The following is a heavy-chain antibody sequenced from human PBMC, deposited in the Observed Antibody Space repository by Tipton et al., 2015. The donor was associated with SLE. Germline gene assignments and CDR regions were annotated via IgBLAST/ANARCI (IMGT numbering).Heavy chain of an antibody. V-gene: IGHV4-31*03. CDR3: ARDRGRREWELLSDAFDI. J-gene: IGHJ3*02. Sequence: TLSLTCTVSGGSISSGGYYWSWIRQHPGKGLEWIGYIYYSGSTYYNPSLKSRVTISVDTSKNQFSLKLSSVTAADTAVYYCARDRGRREWELLSDAFDIWGQGTMVTVSS. CDR2: IYYSGST. D-gene: IGHD1-26*01. CDR1: GGSISSGGYY.